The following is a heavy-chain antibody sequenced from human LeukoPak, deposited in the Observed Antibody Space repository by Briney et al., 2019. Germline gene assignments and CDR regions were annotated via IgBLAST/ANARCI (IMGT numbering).Heavy chain of an antibody. V-gene: IGHV1-46*01. CDR3: ARPGSSGTYFDY. Sequence: ASVKVSCKASGYTFTSYYMHWVRQAPGQGLEWMGIINPSGGSTSYAQKFQGRVTMTRDTSTSTVYMELSSLRSEDTAVYFCARPGSSGTYFDYWGQGTLVTVSS. CDR2: INPSGGST. J-gene: IGHJ4*02. CDR1: GYTFTSYY. D-gene: IGHD3-10*01.